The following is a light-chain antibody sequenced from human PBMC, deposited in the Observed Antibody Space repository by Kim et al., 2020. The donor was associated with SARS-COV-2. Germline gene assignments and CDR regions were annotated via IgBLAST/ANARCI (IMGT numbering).Light chain of an antibody. CDR3: QHYNNWPYT. V-gene: IGKV3-15*01. J-gene: IGKJ2*01. CDR2: DAS. Sequence: SVSPGERATLSCRASQSVDRKLAWYQQKAGQAPRLLIYDASTRATGIPATFSGSGSGTDFTLTISSLQSEDFALYYCQHYNNWPYTFGQGTKLEI. CDR1: QSVDRK.